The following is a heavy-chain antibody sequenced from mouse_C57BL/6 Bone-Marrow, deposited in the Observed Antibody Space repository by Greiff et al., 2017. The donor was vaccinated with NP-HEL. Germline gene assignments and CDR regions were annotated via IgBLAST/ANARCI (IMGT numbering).Heavy chain of an antibody. CDR3: ARERPRHYFDY. V-gene: IGHV1-52*01. J-gene: IGHJ2*01. CDR1: GYTFTSYW. CDR2: IDPSDSET. Sequence: QVQLKQPGAELVRPGSSVKLSCKASGYTFTSYWMHWVKQRPIQGLEWIGNIDPSDSETHYNQKFKDKATLTVDKSSSTAYMQLSSLTSEDSAVYYCARERPRHYFDYWGQGTTLTVSS.